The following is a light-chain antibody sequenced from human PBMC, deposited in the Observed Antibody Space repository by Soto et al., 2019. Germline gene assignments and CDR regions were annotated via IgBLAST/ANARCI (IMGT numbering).Light chain of an antibody. CDR1: QSVSSSY. CDR2: GAS. V-gene: IGKV3-20*01. Sequence: EIVLTQSPGTLSLSPGERATLSCRASQSVSSSYLAWYQQKPGQAPRLLIYGASSRATGIPDRFSGSGSGTDFTLTLSRLEPEDFAVYYCQQYASSPEYTFGQGTKLEIK. J-gene: IGKJ2*01. CDR3: QQYASSPEYT.